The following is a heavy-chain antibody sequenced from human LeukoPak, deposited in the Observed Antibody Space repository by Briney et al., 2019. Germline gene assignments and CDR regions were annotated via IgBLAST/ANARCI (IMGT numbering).Heavy chain of an antibody. Sequence: GGSLRLSCAASGFTFSSYGMHWVRQAPGKGLEWVVFIRYDGSNKYYADSVKGRFTISRDNSKNTLYLQMNSLRAEDTAVYYCAKDTVKIVVVPAGHFDYWGQGTLVTVSS. D-gene: IGHD2-2*01. V-gene: IGHV3-30*02. CDR2: IRYDGSNK. CDR3: AKDTVKIVVVPAGHFDY. J-gene: IGHJ4*02. CDR1: GFTFSSYG.